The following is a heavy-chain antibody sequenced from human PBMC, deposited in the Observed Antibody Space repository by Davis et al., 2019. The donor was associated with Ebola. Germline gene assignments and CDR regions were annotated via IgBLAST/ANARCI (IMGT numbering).Heavy chain of an antibody. V-gene: IGHV5-51*01. J-gene: IGHJ5*02. CDR1: GFRFSSHW. CDR3: ANWGEAGDYTQGA. CDR2: IYPGDSDT. Sequence: AESLNISCKASGFRFSSHWIAWVRQMPGKGLEWLGIIYPGDSDTRYSPSFRGQVTISADKSTSSAYLQWSSLKASDTAMYYCANWGEAGDYTQGAWGQGTLVTVSS. D-gene: IGHD4-17*01.